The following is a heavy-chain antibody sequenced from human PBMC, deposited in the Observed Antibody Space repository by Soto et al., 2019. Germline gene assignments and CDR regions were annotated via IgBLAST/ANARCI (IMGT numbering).Heavy chain of an antibody. J-gene: IGHJ4*01. D-gene: IGHD3-10*01. V-gene: IGHV1-46*01. CDR3: ARVRSRDGSDSYPRRFYFAY. CDR2: INPRSGST. Sequence: QVHLVQSGAEVKKPGASVKISCKASGYTFSSHYLHWVRQAPGQGLEWMGIINPRSGSTSYAQKSQGRITLTRDPSTIKVYMELTSLRSEDTAVYYCARVRSRDGSDSYPRRFYFAYWGQEPWSPSHQ. CDR1: GYTFSSHY.